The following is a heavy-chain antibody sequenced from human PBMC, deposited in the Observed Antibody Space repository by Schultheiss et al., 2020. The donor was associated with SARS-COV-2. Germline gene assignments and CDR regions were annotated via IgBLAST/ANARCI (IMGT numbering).Heavy chain of an antibody. CDR3: ARVYYDFWSGPATLDY. CDR2: ISCSRGST. Sequence: GGSLRLSCAASRFTFTNYAMTCVRQAPGKGLEWALVISCSRGSTYYADSVKGRFTISRDNSKNTLYLQMNSLRAEDTAVYYCARVYYDFWSGPATLDYWGQGTLVTVSS. CDR1: RFTFTNYA. V-gene: IGHV3-23*01. D-gene: IGHD3-3*01. J-gene: IGHJ4*02.